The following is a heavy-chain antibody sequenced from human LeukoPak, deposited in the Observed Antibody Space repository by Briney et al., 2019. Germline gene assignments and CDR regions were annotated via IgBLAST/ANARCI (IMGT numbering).Heavy chain of an antibody. Sequence: EASVKVSCKASGYTFTGYYMHWVRQAPGQGLEWMGWINPISGGTNYAQKFQGRVTMTRDTSISTAYMELSSLRSDDTAVYYCVRLRQQLVHVDFQHWGQGTLVTVSS. CDR2: INPISGGT. CDR3: VRLRQQLVHVDFQH. V-gene: IGHV1-2*02. CDR1: GYTFTGYY. J-gene: IGHJ1*01. D-gene: IGHD6-13*01.